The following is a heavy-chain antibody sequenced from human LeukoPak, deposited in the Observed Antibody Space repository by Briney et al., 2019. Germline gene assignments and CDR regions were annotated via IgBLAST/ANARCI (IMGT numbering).Heavy chain of an antibody. D-gene: IGHD5-24*01. J-gene: IGHJ3*02. CDR1: GGTFSSYA. CDR3: ARVRDGHAFDI. CDR2: IIPILGIA. Sequence: VASVKVSGKASGGTFSSYAISWVRQAPGQGLEWMGRIIPILGIANYAQKFQGRVTITADKSTSTAYMELSSLRSEDTAVYYCARVRDGHAFDIWGQGTMVTASS. V-gene: IGHV1-69*04.